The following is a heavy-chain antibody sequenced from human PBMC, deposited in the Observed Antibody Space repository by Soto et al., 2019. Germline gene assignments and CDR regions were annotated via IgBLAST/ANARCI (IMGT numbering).Heavy chain of an antibody. Sequence: EVQLVESGGGLVQPGGSLRLSCAASGFTFSSHWMHWVRQAPGKGLVWVSRMKSDGSTTSYADFVKGRFTISRDNAQNTLHLQMNSLRAEDTAVYYCAREDGCTGTTCYPKTFDSWGQGTLVTVSS. V-gene: IGHV3-74*01. CDR1: GFTFSSHW. CDR3: AREDGCTGTTCYPKTFDS. J-gene: IGHJ4*02. D-gene: IGHD1-1*01. CDR2: MKSDGSTT.